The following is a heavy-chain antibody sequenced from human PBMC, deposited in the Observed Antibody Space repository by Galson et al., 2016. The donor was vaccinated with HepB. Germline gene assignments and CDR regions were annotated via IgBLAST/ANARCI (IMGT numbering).Heavy chain of an antibody. Sequence: ETLSLTCSVSGGSISSHYWSWIRQPPGKGLEWMGDINYIGSTNYNPSLKSRVTISVDTSMNQFSLKLRSVTAADTAVYYCVCSRTLQEDWFDPWGQGTLVTVSS. V-gene: IGHV4-59*08. CDR3: VCSRTLQEDWFDP. D-gene: IGHD2-8*01. CDR2: INYIGST. CDR1: GGSISSHY. J-gene: IGHJ5*02.